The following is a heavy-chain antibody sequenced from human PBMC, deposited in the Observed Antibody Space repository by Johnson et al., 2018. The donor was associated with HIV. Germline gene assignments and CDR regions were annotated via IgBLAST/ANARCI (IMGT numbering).Heavy chain of an antibody. CDR3: TRSQDIKDIVVVVAAPLAFDI. CDR1: GFTFSDYY. J-gene: IGHJ3*02. D-gene: IGHD2-15*01. Sequence: QVQLVESGGGLVKPGGSLRLSCAASGFTFSDYYMSWIRQAPGKGLEWVSYISSSGSTIYYADSVKGRFTISSYNSKNTLYLQMNSLKTEDTAVYYCTRSQDIKDIVVVVAAPLAFDIWGQGTMVTVSS. CDR2: ISSSGSTI. V-gene: IGHV3-11*01.